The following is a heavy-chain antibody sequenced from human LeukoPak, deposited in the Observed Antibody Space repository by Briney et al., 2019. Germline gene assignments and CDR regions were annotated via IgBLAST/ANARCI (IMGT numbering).Heavy chain of an antibody. V-gene: IGHV4-34*01. D-gene: IGHD5-24*01. CDR1: GGSFSGYY. J-gene: IGHJ3*02. CDR3: ARGGRWLQLGAFDI. CDR2: INHSGST. Sequence: SETLSLTCAVYGGSFSGYYWSWIRQPPGKGLEWIGEINHSGSTNYNPSLKSRVTISVDTSKNQFSLKLSSVTAADTAVYYCARGGRWLQLGAFDIWGQGTMVTVSS.